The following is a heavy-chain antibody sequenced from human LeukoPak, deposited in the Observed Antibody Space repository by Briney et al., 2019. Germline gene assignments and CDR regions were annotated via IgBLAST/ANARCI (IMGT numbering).Heavy chain of an antibody. V-gene: IGHV4-59*01. CDR3: ARMVTMVRALDY. J-gene: IGHJ4*02. D-gene: IGHD3-10*01. Sequence: AETLSLTCTVSGGSLSSYYWSWIRQPPGKGLEGIGYIYYSGSTNYNPSLTSRVTISVDTSKNQFSLKLSSVTAPDTAVYYCARMVTMVRALDYWGQGPLVTVSS. CDR2: IYYSGST. CDR1: GGSLSSYY.